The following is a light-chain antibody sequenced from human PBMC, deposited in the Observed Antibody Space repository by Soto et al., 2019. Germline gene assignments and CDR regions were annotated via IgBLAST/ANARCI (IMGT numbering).Light chain of an antibody. V-gene: IGKV3-15*01. Sequence: EIVITQSPATLSVSPGERATLSCRASQSVNSNLAWYQQKPGQAPRLLIYGASTRATGIPARFSGSGSGTEFTLTISSLQSEDYAVYYCQQYNNWPPRYTFGQGTKLEIK. CDR1: QSVNSN. CDR3: QQYNNWPPRYT. J-gene: IGKJ2*01. CDR2: GAS.